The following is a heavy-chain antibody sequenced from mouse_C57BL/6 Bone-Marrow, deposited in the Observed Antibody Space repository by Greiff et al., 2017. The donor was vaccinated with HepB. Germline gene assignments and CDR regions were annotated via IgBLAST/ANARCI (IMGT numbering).Heavy chain of an antibody. CDR3: ARRGNGNYVDYFDY. CDR1: GYTFTSYW. J-gene: IGHJ2*01. Sequence: QVQLQQPGAELVKPGASVKLSCKASGYTFTSYWMQWVKQRPGQGLEWIGEIDPSDSYTNYNQKFKGKATLTVDTSSSTADMQLSSLTSEDSAVYYCARRGNGNYVDYFDYWGQGTTLTVSS. D-gene: IGHD2-1*01. V-gene: IGHV1-50*01. CDR2: IDPSDSYT.